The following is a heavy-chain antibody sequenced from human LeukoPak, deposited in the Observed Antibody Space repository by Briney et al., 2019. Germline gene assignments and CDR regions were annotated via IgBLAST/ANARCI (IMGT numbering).Heavy chain of an antibody. J-gene: IGHJ3*02. D-gene: IGHD3-22*01. V-gene: IGHV3-23*01. CDR3: ARGDDSSGYYWRGDSFDI. Sequence: GGSLRLSCAASGFPFNSYAMSWVRQAPGKVLEWVSAISAGARIYYADSVKGRFIISRDNSKNTLYLQMDSLRADDTAVYYCARGDDSSGYYWRGDSFDIWGQGTMVTVSS. CDR2: ISAGARI. CDR1: GFPFNSYA.